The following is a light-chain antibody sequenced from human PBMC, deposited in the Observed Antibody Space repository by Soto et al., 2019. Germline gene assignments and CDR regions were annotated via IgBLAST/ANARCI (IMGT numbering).Light chain of an antibody. Sequence: QSVLTQPASVSGSPGQSITISCTGTSGDVGGYNYVSWYQHHPGKAPRFMIYEVTNRAPGVSNRFSGSKSGNTASLTISGLQAEDEADYYCSSYTSSSTPWVFGGGTKLTVL. CDR3: SSYTSSSTPWV. CDR1: SGDVGGYNY. V-gene: IGLV2-14*01. CDR2: EVT. J-gene: IGLJ3*02.